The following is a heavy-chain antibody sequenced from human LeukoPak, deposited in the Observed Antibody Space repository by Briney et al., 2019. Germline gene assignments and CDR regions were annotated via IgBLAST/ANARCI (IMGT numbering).Heavy chain of an antibody. CDR1: GGSFSGYY. CDR3: ARGVRYCSSTSCYTGFDY. CDR2: INRSGST. D-gene: IGHD2-2*02. Sequence: PSETLSLTCAVYGGSFSGYYWSWIRQPPGKGLEWIGEINRSGSTNYNPSLKSRVTISVDTSKNQFSLKLSSVTAADTAVYYCARGVRYCSSTSCYTGFDYWGQGTLVTVSS. V-gene: IGHV4-34*01. J-gene: IGHJ4*02.